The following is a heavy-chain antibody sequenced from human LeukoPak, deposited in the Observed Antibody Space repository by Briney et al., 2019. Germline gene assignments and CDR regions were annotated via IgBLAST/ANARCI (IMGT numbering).Heavy chain of an antibody. CDR3: ASPIVGATSYYYYGMDV. V-gene: IGHV1-2*02. CDR2: INPNSGGT. D-gene: IGHD1-26*01. CDR1: GYTFTGYY. J-gene: IGHJ6*02. Sequence: ASVKVSCKASGYTFTGYYMHWVRQAPGQGLEGKGWINPNSGGTNYAQKFQGRVTMTRDTSISTAYMELSRLRSDDTAVYYCASPIVGATSYYYYGMDVWGQGTTVTVSS.